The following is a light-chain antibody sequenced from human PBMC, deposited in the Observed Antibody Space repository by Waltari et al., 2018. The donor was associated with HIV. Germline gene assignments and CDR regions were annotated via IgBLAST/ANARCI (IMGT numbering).Light chain of an antibody. CDR1: SGHSSYA. J-gene: IGLJ1*01. CDR2: LNSDGSH. V-gene: IGLV4-69*01. CDR3: QTWGTGIHV. Sequence: QLVLTQSPSASASLGASVKLTCTLSSGHSSYAIAWHQQQPEKGPRSLMELNSDGSHTKGDGIPDRFSGSSSGAERYLTISSLQSEDEADYYCQTWGTGIHVFGTGTKVTVL.